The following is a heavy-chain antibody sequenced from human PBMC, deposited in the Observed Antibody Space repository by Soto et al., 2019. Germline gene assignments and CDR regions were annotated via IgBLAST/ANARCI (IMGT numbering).Heavy chain of an antibody. CDR2: ISAYNGNT. J-gene: IGHJ4*02. Sequence: GASVKVSCKASGYTFTSYGISWVRQAPGQGLEWMGWISAYNGNTNYAQKLQGRVTMTTDTSTSTAYMELRSLRSDDTAVYYCARGTEYYDILTGYYSEYYFDYWGQGTLVTVS. CDR1: GYTFTSYG. D-gene: IGHD3-9*01. CDR3: ARGTEYYDILTGYYSEYYFDY. V-gene: IGHV1-18*01.